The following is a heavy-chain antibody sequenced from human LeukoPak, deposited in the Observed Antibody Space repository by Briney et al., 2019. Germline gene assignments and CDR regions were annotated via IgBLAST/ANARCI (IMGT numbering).Heavy chain of an antibody. CDR1: GGSFSGYY. V-gene: IGHV4-34*01. CDR3: ARGFSWAFREFDY. D-gene: IGHD3-3*01. CDR2: INHSGST. J-gene: IGHJ4*02. Sequence: SETLSLTCAVYGGSFSGYYWSWIRQPPGKGLEWIGEINHSGSTNYNPSLKSRVTISVDTSKNQFSLKLSSVTAADTAVYYCARGFSWAFREFDYWGQGTLVTVSS.